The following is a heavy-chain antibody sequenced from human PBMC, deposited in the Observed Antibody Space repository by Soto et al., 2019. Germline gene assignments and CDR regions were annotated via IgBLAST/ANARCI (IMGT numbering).Heavy chain of an antibody. V-gene: IGHV4-4*02. Sequence: KPSETLSLTCTLSGGSVRAPDWWNCVRQSPDKGLEWIAEVHISGHSNYNPSLRSRVSVSIDSSKNQFYLNLNSVTAADTAIYYCARVRQGCSANNCYFDPWGQGTQVTVSS. CDR3: ARVRQGCSANNCYFDP. CDR1: GGSVRAPDW. J-gene: IGHJ5*01. D-gene: IGHD1-1*01. CDR2: VHISGHS.